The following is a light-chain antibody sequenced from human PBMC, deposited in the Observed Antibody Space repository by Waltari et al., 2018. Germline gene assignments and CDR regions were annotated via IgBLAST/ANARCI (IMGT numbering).Light chain of an antibody. Sequence: SYDLTQPPSVSVSPGQTVSSTCSGENLEDKYVCWYRQTPGQSPRLLIYEDVKRPSGIPERFSGSNSGNTATLTISGTQAVDEADYYCQSWERSTMVFGGGTKLTVL. V-gene: IGLV3-1*01. J-gene: IGLJ2*01. CDR3: QSWERSTMV. CDR1: NLEDKY. CDR2: EDV.